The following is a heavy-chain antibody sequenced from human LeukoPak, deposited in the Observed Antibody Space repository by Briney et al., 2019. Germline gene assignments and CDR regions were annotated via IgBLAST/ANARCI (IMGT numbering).Heavy chain of an antibody. J-gene: IGHJ6*03. CDR3: ARRKPFCTNGVCSHQAYYYYYMDV. Sequence: GGSLRLSCAASGFTFSSYAMSWVRQAPGKGLEWVSAISGSGGSTYYADSVKGRFTISRDNSKNTLYLQMNSLRAEDTAVYYCARRKPFCTNGVCSHQAYYYYYMDVWGKGTTVTVSS. D-gene: IGHD2-8*01. CDR2: ISGSGGST. CDR1: GFTFSSYA. V-gene: IGHV3-23*01.